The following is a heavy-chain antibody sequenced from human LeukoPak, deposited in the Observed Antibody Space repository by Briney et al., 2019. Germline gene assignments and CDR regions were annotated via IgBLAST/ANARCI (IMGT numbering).Heavy chain of an antibody. V-gene: IGHV1-2*02. CDR3: ARENYYGSGSRRFDP. J-gene: IGHJ5*02. D-gene: IGHD3-10*01. CDR2: VNPYNGDT. CDR1: GYPFTASG. Sequence: GSVRVSCKPSGYPFTASGLTWIRQAPGQGLEWMGWVNPYNGDTAYAQSLQGRVNMTRDTSISTAYMDLSRLRSDDTAVYYCARENYYGSGSRRFDPWGQGTLVTAS.